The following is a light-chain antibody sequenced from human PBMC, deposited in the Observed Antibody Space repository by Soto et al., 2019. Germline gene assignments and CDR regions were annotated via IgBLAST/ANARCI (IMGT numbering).Light chain of an antibody. V-gene: IGKV3-11*01. Sequence: EIVLTKSPGTMSLSPGERATLSCRVSHSVSSSYLAWYQQRPGQAPRLLIYDASKRATGIPAKFSGSGSGTDFTLIISTLEPEDFAVYYCQQRSNWPPTFGGGTKVDIK. J-gene: IGKJ4*01. CDR1: HSVSSSY. CDR3: QQRSNWPPT. CDR2: DAS.